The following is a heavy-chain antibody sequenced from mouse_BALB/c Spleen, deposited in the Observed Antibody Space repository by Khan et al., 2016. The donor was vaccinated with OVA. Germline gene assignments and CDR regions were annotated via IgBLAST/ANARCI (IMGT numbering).Heavy chain of an antibody. CDR2: IDPDSGNT. Sequence: VQLKESGAELARPGASVKLSCKASGYTITDYYIHWVKQRPGQGLVWIGGIDPDSGNTNYNQKFKGKATLTADKSSNTAYLQLSSLTSEDTAVYYFAGRDWGPWFAYWGQGTLVTVSA. CDR1: GYTITDYY. J-gene: IGHJ3*01. CDR3: AGRDWGPWFAY. V-gene: IGHV1-76*01.